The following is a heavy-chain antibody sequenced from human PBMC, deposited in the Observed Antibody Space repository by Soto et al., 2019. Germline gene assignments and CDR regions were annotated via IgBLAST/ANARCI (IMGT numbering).Heavy chain of an antibody. CDR3: TRARSSSWDYFYGMDV. CDR2: TYYRSKWYN. V-gene: IGHV6-1*01. D-gene: IGHD6-13*01. Sequence: QPLSLTCAISGDSVSSNSAAWNLIRHSPSRGLEWLGRTYYRSKWYNDYTLSVKSRITINPDTSKNQFSLQLSSVTPEDTAVYYCTRARSSSWDYFYGMDVWGQGTTVTVSS. J-gene: IGHJ6*02. CDR1: GDSVSSNSAA.